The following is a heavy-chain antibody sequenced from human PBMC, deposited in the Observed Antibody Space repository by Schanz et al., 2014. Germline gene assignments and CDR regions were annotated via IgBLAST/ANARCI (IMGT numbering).Heavy chain of an antibody. D-gene: IGHD1-20*01. V-gene: IGHV3-9*01. Sequence: EARLVDSGGGLVQSGRSLRLSCAASGFTFDDFAMHWVRQGPGKGLEWVSGISGNSGNIGYADSVKGRFTISRDNAKNFLYLQMTSLRPDDTAFYYCAKGQITGTTGYFDGWGQGTLVTVSS. CDR3: AKGQITGTTGYFDG. CDR1: GFTFDDFA. CDR2: ISGNSGNI. J-gene: IGHJ4*02.